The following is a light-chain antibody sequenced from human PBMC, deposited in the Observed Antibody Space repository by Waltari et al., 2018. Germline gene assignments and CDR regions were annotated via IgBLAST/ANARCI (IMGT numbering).Light chain of an antibody. CDR3: CSYAGRNSWV. CDR1: SSDVGFYNL. Sequence: QSALTQPASVSGSPGPSITISCTGTSSDVGFYNLVSWYQQHPGKAPELVVYEVISRPSGVSNRFSGSKSGNTASLTISGLQAEDEADYYCCSYAGRNSWVVGGGTKLTVL. J-gene: IGLJ3*02. V-gene: IGLV2-23*02. CDR2: EVI.